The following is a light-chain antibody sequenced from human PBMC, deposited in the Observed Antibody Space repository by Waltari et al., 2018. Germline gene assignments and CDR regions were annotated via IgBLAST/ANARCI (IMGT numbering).Light chain of an antibody. V-gene: IGLV1-47*01. Sequence: QPVLIQPPSASGTPGQRVTISCSGSSSNIGSNYVYWYQQVPGTAPKLLMYRDHWWPSGVPDRFSGSKSGTSASLAISGVRSEDEADYHCAAWDDVLSGVVFGGGTKLIVL. CDR1: SSNIGSNY. J-gene: IGLJ2*01. CDR3: AAWDDVLSGVV. CDR2: RDH.